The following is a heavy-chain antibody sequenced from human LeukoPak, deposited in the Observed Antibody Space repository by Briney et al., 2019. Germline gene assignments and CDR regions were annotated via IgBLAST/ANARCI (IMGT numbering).Heavy chain of an antibody. V-gene: IGHV1-2*02. D-gene: IGHD3-9*01. Sequence: GASVKVSCKASGYTLTDYYMHWVRQAPGQGLEWMGWINPKNGGTMYAQKFQGRVTMTRDTSISTAYMELSSLTSDDTAVYYCARGYFDTDYWGQRTLVTVSS. CDR2: INPKNGGT. CDR3: ARGYFDTDY. J-gene: IGHJ4*02. CDR1: GYTLTDYY.